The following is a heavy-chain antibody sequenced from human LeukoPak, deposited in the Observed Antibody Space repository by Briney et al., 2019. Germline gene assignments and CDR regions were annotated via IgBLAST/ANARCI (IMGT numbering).Heavy chain of an antibody. CDR1: GFTFSSYA. CDR3: ARMNGNDGDY. D-gene: IGHD4-23*01. V-gene: IGHV3-30-3*01. CDR2: ISYDGSNK. Sequence: GGSLRLSCAASGFTFSSYAMHWVRQAPGKGLEWVAVISYDGSNKYYADSVKGRFTISRDNSKNTLYLQVNSLRAEDTAVYYCARMNGNDGDYWGQGTLVTVSS. J-gene: IGHJ4*02.